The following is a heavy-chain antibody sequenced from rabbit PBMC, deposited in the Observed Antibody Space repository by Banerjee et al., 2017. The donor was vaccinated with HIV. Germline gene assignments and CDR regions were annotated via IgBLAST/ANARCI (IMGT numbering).Heavy chain of an antibody. J-gene: IGHJ2*01. Sequence: QQQLEESGGGLVKPGGTLTLTCKASGIDFSSYWMYWVRQAPGKGLEWIGCIDGIGSGSTYYATWAKGRFTISKTSSTTVTLQMTSLTAADTATYFCAREQYAGYAGYGLWGPGTLVTVS. CDR2: IDGIGSGST. D-gene: IGHD7-1*01. CDR1: GIDFSSYW. V-gene: IGHV1S45*01. CDR3: AREQYAGYAGYGL.